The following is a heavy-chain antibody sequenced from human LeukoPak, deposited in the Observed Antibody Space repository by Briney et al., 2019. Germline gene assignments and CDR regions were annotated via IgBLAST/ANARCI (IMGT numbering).Heavy chain of an antibody. D-gene: IGHD2-15*01. CDR1: GFTFSTYS. CDR2: LSSSSTYV. V-gene: IGHV3-21*01. CDR3: ARVRCSGGGCFYNFDY. Sequence: KTGGSLRLSCAASGFTFSTYSMNWVRQAPGKRLEWVSSLSSSSTYVYYAGSVKGRFTISRDNAKNSLYLQMNSLRAEDTAVYYCARVRCSGGGCFYNFDYWGQGSLVTVSS. J-gene: IGHJ4*02.